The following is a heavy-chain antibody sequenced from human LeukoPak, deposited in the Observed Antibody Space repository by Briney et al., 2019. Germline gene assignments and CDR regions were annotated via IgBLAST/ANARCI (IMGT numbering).Heavy chain of an antibody. CDR3: ARDDYGGNSNFDY. CDR1: GFTFSSYA. CDR2: ISYDGSNK. D-gene: IGHD4-23*01. Sequence: GGSLRLSCAASGFTFSSYAMHWVRQAPGKGLEWVAVISYDGSNKYYADSVMGRFTISRDNAKSSLYLQMNSLRAEDTALYYCARDDYGGNSNFDYWGQGTLVTVSS. V-gene: IGHV3-30*04. J-gene: IGHJ4*02.